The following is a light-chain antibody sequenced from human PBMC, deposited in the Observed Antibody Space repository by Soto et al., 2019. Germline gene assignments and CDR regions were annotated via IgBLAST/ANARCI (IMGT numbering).Light chain of an antibody. CDR1: SSDVGGYDY. Sequence: QSVLTQPASVSGSPGQSIIISCTGTSSDVGGYDYVSWYQHHPGKAPKLIICDVSDRPSGVSNRFSGSKSGNTASLTISGLQAEDEGDYYCSSYTTSSTPCVFATGTKVTVL. CDR2: DVS. V-gene: IGLV2-14*03. CDR3: SSYTTSSTPCV. J-gene: IGLJ1*01.